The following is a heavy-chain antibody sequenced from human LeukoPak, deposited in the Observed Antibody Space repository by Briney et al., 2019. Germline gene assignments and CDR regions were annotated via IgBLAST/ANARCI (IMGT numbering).Heavy chain of an antibody. V-gene: IGHV1-69*02. Sequence: GSSVKVSCKASGGTFSSYTISWVRQAPGQGLEWMGRIIPILGIANYAQKFQGRVTITADKSTSTAYMELSSLRSEDTAVYYCARSGGYDSSGYSGWYFDLWGRGTLVTVSS. CDR3: ARSGGYDSSGYSGWYFDL. CDR1: GGTFSSYT. J-gene: IGHJ2*01. D-gene: IGHD3-22*01. CDR2: IIPILGIA.